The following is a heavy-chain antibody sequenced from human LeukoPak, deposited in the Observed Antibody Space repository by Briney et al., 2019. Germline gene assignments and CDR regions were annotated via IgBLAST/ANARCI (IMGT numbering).Heavy chain of an antibody. CDR3: ARVKVTTTVVTQGTMGYYWFDP. D-gene: IGHD4-23*01. Sequence: PSETLSLTCTVSGGSISSYYWSWIRQPPGKGLEWIGYIYYSGSTNYNPSLKSRVTISVDTSKNQFSLKLSSVTAADTAVYYCARVKVTTTVVTQGTMGYYWFDPWGQGTLVTVSS. CDR1: GGSISSYY. V-gene: IGHV4-59*08. CDR2: IYYSGST. J-gene: IGHJ5*02.